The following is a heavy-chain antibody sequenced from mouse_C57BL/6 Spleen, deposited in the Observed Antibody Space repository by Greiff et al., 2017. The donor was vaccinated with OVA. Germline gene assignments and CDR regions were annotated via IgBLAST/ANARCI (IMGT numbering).Heavy chain of an antibody. V-gene: IGHV1-80*01. J-gene: IGHJ4*01. CDR3: ARDNGNYLDYAMDY. Sequence: QVQLQQSGAELVKPGASVKISCKASGYAFSSYWMNWVKQRPGKGLEWIGQIYPGDGDTNYTGKFKGKATLTADKSSSTAYMQLSSLTSEDSAVYFCARDNGNYLDYAMDYWGQGTSVTVSS. CDR2: IYPGDGDT. CDR1: GYAFSSYW. D-gene: IGHD2-1*01.